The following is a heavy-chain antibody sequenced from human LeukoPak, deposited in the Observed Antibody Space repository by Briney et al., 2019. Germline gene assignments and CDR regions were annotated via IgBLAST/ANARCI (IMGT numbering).Heavy chain of an antibody. J-gene: IGHJ6*02. Sequence: GGSLRLSCAASGFTFSSYWMHWVRQAPGKGLVWVSRINSDGSSTSYADSVKGRFTISRDNAKNTLYLQMNSLRAEDTAVYYCAREPEMRAYYDILTGYYPSYYYYGMDVWGQGTTVTVSS. CDR3: AREPEMRAYYDILTGYYPSYYYYGMDV. CDR1: GFTFSSYW. V-gene: IGHV3-74*01. D-gene: IGHD3-9*01. CDR2: INSDGSST.